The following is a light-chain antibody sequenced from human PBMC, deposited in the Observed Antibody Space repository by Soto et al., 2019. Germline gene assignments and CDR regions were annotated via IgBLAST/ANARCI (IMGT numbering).Light chain of an antibody. V-gene: IGKV3-20*01. J-gene: IGKJ1*01. CDR1: QSIRSN. CDR2: DAS. CDR3: HQYGSSPGT. Sequence: VMTQSPATLSVSPGERATLSCRASQSIRSNLAWYQQKPGQVPRLLIYDASTRDTGIPDRFSGSGSGTDFTLTISRLEPEDFAVYYCHQYGSSPGTFGQGTKVDIK.